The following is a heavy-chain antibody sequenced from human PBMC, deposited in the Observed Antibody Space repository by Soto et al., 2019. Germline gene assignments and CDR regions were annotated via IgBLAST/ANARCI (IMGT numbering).Heavy chain of an antibody. J-gene: IGHJ3*02. Sequence: ELQLVESGGGLVQPGGSLKLSCAASGFTVSGSAVHWVRQASGKGLEWVGRIRSKTNSYATAYAASVKGRFTISRDDSKNTAYLQMNSLKTEDTAVYYCTSHLWELSFPRAFDIWGQGTMVTVSS. CDR2: IRSKTNSYAT. V-gene: IGHV3-73*01. CDR3: TSHLWELSFPRAFDI. D-gene: IGHD3-16*02. CDR1: GFTVSGSA.